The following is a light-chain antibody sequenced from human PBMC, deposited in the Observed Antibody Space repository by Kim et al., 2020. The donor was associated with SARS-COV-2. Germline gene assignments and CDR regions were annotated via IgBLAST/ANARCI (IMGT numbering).Light chain of an antibody. CDR2: GAS. CDR3: QQYNKWPLT. Sequence: EIVMTQSPATLSVSPGERAALSCRASQSISDRLAWYQQKPGRAPRLLIYGASTGATGIPARCSGSGSGTEFTLTISSLQSEDFAVYYCQQYNKWPLTFGGGTKVDIK. J-gene: IGKJ4*02. V-gene: IGKV3-15*01. CDR1: QSISDR.